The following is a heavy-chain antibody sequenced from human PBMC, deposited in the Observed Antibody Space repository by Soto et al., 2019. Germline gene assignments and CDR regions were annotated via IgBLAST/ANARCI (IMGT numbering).Heavy chain of an antibody. D-gene: IGHD2-15*01. CDR1: GFPFSSYG. CDR3: ARYLLQGYYYFYVMDV. V-gene: IGHV3-33*01. J-gene: IGHJ6*02. Sequence: GGSLRLSCAASGFPFSSYGMHWVRQAPGKGLEWVAVIWYDGSNKYYADSVKGRFTISRDNSKNTLYLQMNSLRAEDTAVYYCARYLLQGYYYFYVMDVWGQGATVTVSS. CDR2: IWYDGSNK.